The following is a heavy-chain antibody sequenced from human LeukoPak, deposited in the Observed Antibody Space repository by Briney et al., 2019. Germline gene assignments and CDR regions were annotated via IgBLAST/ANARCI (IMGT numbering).Heavy chain of an antibody. CDR2: IYYSGST. CDR1: GGSISSGDYY. Sequence: SETLSLTCTASGGSISSGDYYWSWIRQPPGKGLERVGYIYYSGSTYSNTSLKSRVTISVDTSKNLFSLRLTSVTAADTAVYYCASPPSSSHSNGDDYWGQGTLVTVSS. J-gene: IGHJ4*02. CDR3: ASPPSSSHSNGDDY. D-gene: IGHD6-19*01. V-gene: IGHV4-30-4*01.